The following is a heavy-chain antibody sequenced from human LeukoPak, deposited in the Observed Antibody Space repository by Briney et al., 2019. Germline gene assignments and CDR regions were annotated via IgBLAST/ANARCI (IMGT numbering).Heavy chain of an antibody. Sequence: ASVKVSCKASGGTFSSYAISWVRQAPGQGLEWMGRIIPILGIANYAQKFQGRVTMTRDTSTSTVYMELSSLRSEDTAVYYCARTQEMATIKAPFDYWGQGTLVTVSS. V-gene: IGHV1-69*04. CDR2: IIPILGIA. CDR3: ARTQEMATIKAPFDY. D-gene: IGHD5-12*01. J-gene: IGHJ4*02. CDR1: GGTFSSYA.